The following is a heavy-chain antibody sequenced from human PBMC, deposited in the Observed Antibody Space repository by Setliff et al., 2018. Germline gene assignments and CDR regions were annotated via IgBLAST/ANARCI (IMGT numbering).Heavy chain of an antibody. Sequence: GESLRLSCAASGFAFIGFGMHWVRQAPGKGLQWVAFIRYDGSEKSYADSVKGRFTIARDDSKNMVYLEMNNLKTDDTAVYYCAKDGGYWSGYADYWGQGTLVTVS. J-gene: IGHJ4*02. CDR1: GFAFIGFG. CDR2: IRYDGSEK. V-gene: IGHV3-30*02. CDR3: AKDGGYWSGYADY. D-gene: IGHD6-13*01.